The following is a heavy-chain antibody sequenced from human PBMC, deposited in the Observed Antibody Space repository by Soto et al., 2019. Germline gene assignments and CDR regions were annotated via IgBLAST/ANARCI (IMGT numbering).Heavy chain of an antibody. D-gene: IGHD1-26*01. CDR2: ISYDGSTK. Sequence: PVGSLRLSCAASGFTFSSYGMHWVRQAPGKGLEWVAVISYDGSTKYYVDSVKGRFTISRDNSKNALYLQMNSLRAEDTAVYYCAKEYAPIVGTTGYYFDYWGQGTLVTVSS. V-gene: IGHV3-30*18. CDR3: AKEYAPIVGTTGYYFDY. J-gene: IGHJ4*02. CDR1: GFTFSSYG.